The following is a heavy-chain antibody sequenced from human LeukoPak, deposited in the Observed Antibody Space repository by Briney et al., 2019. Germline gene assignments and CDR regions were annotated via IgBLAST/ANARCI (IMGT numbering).Heavy chain of an antibody. CDR3: AKGAFGSSMITDY. CDR2: IRYDGSNK. D-gene: IGHD2-2*01. V-gene: IGHV3-30*02. J-gene: IGHJ4*02. CDR1: GFTFSSYG. Sequence: PGGPLRLSCAASGFTFSSYGMHWVRQAPGKGLEWVAFIRYDGSNKYYADSVKGRFTISRDNSKNTLYLQMNSLRAEDTAVYYCAKGAFGSSMITDYWGQGTLVTVSS.